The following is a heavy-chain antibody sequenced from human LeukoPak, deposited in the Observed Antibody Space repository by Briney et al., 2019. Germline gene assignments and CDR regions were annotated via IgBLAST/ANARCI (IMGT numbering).Heavy chain of an antibody. CDR2: ISGGGGGT. J-gene: IGHJ1*01. V-gene: IGHV3-23*01. CDR3: AKVRGVGTHIWLLPWDL. Sequence: PGGSLRLSRAASGFTFHTYALAFVRQTPGKGLEWVSSISGGGGGTYYAHSVKGRFTISRDNGNNTLYLQMNGLTAADTAFYYCAKVRGVGTHIWLLPWDLWGQGTLVTVSS. CDR1: GFTFHTYA. D-gene: IGHD3-10*01.